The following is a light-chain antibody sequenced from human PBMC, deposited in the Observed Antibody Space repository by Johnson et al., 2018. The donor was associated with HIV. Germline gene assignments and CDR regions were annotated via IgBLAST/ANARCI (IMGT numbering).Light chain of an antibody. CDR3: GPWDSSLSGYYG. V-gene: IGLV1-51*01. J-gene: IGLJ1*01. CDR1: SSNIGNNY. Sequence: QSVLTQPPSVSAAPGQKVTISCSGSSSNIGNNYVSWYQQLPGTAPKLLIYDNNKRPPGIPDRFSGSKSGTSATLGITGLQTGDEADYYCGPWDSSLSGYYGFGTGTKLTVL. CDR2: DNN.